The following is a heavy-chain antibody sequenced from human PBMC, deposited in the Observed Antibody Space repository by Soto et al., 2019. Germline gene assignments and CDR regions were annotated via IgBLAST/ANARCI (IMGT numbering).Heavy chain of an antibody. CDR1: GFTFSGYG. J-gene: IGHJ4*02. CDR2: IRDGGGST. Sequence: GVSLILSCAASGFTFSGYGMHWVLQAPGKGLEWVSVIRDGGGSTYFADSVKGRFTISRENYKKTLYLQMNSLRAEDTAVYYCAKGANYYDSSGYSWFGDWGQGTLVTVSS. D-gene: IGHD3-22*01. CDR3: AKGANYYDSSGYSWFGD. V-gene: IGHV3-23*01.